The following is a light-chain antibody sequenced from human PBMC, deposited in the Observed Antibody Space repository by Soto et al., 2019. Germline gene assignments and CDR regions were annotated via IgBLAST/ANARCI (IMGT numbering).Light chain of an antibody. CDR1: SSDVGYYNR. Sequence: HSVLTQPPSVSGSPGQSVAISCTGTSSDVGYYNRVSWYQQPPGTAPKLMIYDVSNRPSGIPDRFSGSKSGNAASLTISGLQAEDEADYYCSSYTTSSTSVFGTGTKVTVL. CDR3: SSYTTSSTSV. J-gene: IGLJ1*01. V-gene: IGLV2-18*02. CDR2: DVS.